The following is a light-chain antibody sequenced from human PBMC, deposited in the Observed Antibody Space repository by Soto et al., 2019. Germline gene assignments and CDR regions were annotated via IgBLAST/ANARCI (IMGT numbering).Light chain of an antibody. Sequence: DIQMTQSPSTLSASVGDRVTITCRASQSISSWLAWYQQKPGKAPKLLIYDASSLESGVRSRFSGSGSGTEFTLTISSLQRDDFVNYYSQQYNRYSFGQGTKLEIK. V-gene: IGKV1-5*01. J-gene: IGKJ2*01. CDR3: QQYNRYS. CDR2: DAS. CDR1: QSISSW.